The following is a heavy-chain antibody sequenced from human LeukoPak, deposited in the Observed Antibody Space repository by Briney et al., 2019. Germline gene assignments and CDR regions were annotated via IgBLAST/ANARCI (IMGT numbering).Heavy chain of an antibody. D-gene: IGHD5-18*01. V-gene: IGHV4-59*01. CDR3: ARAMDSYGLAYYYYMDV. Sequence: SETLSLTCTVSGGSISSYYWSWIRQPPGKGLEWIGYIYYSGSTNYNPSLKSRVTISVDTSKDQFSLKLSSVTAADTAVYYCARAMDSYGLAYYYYMDVWGKGTTVTVSS. J-gene: IGHJ6*03. CDR2: IYYSGST. CDR1: GGSISSYY.